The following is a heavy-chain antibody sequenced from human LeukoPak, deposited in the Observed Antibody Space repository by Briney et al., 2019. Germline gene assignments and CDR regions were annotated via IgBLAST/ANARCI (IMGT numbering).Heavy chain of an antibody. CDR3: ARDRIAVAAPAEYFRH. CDR2: ISYDGSNK. Sequence: GGSLRLSCAASGFTFSSYAMHWVRQAPGKGLEWVAVISYDGSNKYYADSVKGRFTISRDNSKNTLYLQMNSLRAEDTAVYYCARDRIAVAAPAEYFRHWGQGTLVTVSS. CDR1: GFTFSSYA. J-gene: IGHJ1*01. D-gene: IGHD6-19*01. V-gene: IGHV3-30-3*01.